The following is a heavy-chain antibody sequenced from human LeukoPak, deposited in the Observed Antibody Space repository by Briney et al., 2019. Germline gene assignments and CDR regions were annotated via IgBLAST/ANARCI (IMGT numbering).Heavy chain of an antibody. D-gene: IGHD3-3*01. CDR2: INHSGST. CDR3: ARGHYTTFGVVSYMDV. J-gene: IGHJ6*03. Sequence: SETLSLTCAVYGGSFSGYYWSWIRQPPGKGLEWIGEINHSGSTNYNPSLKSRVTISVDTSKNQFSLKLSSVTAADTAVYYCARGHYTTFGVVSYMDVWGKGTMVTVSS. CDR1: GGSFSGYY. V-gene: IGHV4-34*01.